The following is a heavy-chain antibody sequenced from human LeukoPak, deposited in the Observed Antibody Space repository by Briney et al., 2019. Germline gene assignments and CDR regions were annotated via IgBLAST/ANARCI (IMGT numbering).Heavy chain of an antibody. CDR2: IGSSSSYI. Sequence: GGSLRLSCAASGFTFSSYSMIWVRQAPGKGLEWVSSIGSSSSYIYHADSVKGRFTISRDNAKNSLYLQMNSLRAEDTGVYYCARDRLEAVTDDDYFDYWGQGTLVTVSS. CDR3: ARDRLEAVTDDDYFDY. J-gene: IGHJ4*02. V-gene: IGHV3-21*01. CDR1: GFTFSSYS. D-gene: IGHD2-21*02.